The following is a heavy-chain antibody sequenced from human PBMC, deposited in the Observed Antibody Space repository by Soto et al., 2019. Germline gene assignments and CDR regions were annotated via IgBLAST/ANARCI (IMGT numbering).Heavy chain of an antibody. J-gene: IGHJ6*02. CDR2: ISGSGGST. Sequence: EVQLLESGGGLVQPGGSLRLSCAASGFTFSSYAMSWVRQAPGXXLEWVXXISGSGGSTYYADSVKGRFTISRDNSKNTLYLQMNSLRAEDTAVYYCAKQLKVVXXAHAXXXYYGMDVWGQGTTVTVSS. D-gene: IGHD2-15*01. CDR1: GFTFSSYA. CDR3: AKQLKVVXXAHAXXXYYGMDV. V-gene: IGHV3-23*01.